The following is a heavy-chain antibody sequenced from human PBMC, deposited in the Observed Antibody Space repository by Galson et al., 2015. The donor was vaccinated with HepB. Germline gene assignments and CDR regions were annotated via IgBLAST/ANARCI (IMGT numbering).Heavy chain of an antibody. D-gene: IGHD3-16*01. Sequence: SLRLSCAASGLSFSNYSMYWVRQAPGRGLEWLSSISRSSTYIYDADSVKGRFTISRDNAKNSLYLQMSSLRAEDTAIYYCGSGLSTPFIDYWGQRILVTVAS. CDR1: GLSFSNYS. J-gene: IGHJ4*02. CDR3: GSGLSTPFIDY. CDR2: ISRSSTYI. V-gene: IGHV3-21*01.